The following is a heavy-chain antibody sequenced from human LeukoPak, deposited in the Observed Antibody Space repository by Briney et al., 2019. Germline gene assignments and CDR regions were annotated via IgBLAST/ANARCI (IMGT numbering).Heavy chain of an antibody. CDR1: GGSISSGGYY. Sequence: PSQTLSLTCTVSGGSISSGGYYWSWIRQHPGKGLEWLGYIYYSGSTYYNPSLKSRVTISVDTSKNQFSLKLSSVTAADTAVYYCARAPRGRDNWFDPWGQGTLVTVSS. CDR2: IYYSGST. CDR3: ARAPRGRDNWFDP. J-gene: IGHJ5*02. D-gene: IGHD3-10*01. V-gene: IGHV4-31*03.